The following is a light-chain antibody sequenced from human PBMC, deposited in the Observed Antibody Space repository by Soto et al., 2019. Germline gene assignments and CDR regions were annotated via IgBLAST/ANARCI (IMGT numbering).Light chain of an antibody. V-gene: IGKV3-15*01. J-gene: IGKJ5*01. CDR2: GAS. CDR1: QSVSSN. Sequence: EIVMTQSPATLSVSPGERATLSCRASQSVSSNLAWYQQKPGQAPRLLIYGASTRATGIPARFSGSGSGTEFTLTISSLQHEDFAVYYCQQYNNWRITFGQGTRLEIK. CDR3: QQYNNWRIT.